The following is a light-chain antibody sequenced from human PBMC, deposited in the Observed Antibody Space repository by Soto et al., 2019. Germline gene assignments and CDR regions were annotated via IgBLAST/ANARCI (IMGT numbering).Light chain of an antibody. J-gene: IGKJ5*01. CDR2: GAS. V-gene: IGKV3-20*01. CDR1: QSVTNSF. Sequence: EIVLAQSPGTLSLSPGERATLSCRASQSVTNSFLAWYQQKPGQAPRLLIYGASRRATGIPDRFTGSGSGTDFTLTISRLEPEDFAVYYCQQYVSSPLTFGQGTRLDIK. CDR3: QQYVSSPLT.